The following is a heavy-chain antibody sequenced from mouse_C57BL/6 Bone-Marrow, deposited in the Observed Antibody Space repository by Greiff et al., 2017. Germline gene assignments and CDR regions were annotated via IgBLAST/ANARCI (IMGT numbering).Heavy chain of an antibody. CDR2: ISSGGSYT. CDR1: GFTFSSYG. Sequence: EVKVVESGGDLVKPGGSLKLSCAASGFTFSSYGMSWVRQTPDKRLAWVATISSGGSYTYYPDSVKGRFTISRDNAKNTRYLQMSSLKSEDTAMYYCARQGVTHFWYAMDYWGQGTSVTVSS. D-gene: IGHD2-2*01. CDR3: ARQGVTHFWYAMDY. J-gene: IGHJ4*01. V-gene: IGHV5-6*01.